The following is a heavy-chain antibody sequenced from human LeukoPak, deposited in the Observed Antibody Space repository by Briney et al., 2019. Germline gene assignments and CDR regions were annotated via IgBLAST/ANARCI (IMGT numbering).Heavy chain of an antibody. CDR2: INPNSGGT. D-gene: IGHD6-19*01. CDR3: ARAHTTGWY. CDR1: GYTFTGYY. V-gene: IGHV1-2*02. J-gene: IGHJ4*02. Sequence: ASVKVSGKASGYTFTGYYMHWVRQAPGQGLEWMGWINPNSGGTNYAQKFQGRVTMTRDTSITTAYMELSSLRSDDTAVYYCARAHTTGWYWGQGTLVTVSS.